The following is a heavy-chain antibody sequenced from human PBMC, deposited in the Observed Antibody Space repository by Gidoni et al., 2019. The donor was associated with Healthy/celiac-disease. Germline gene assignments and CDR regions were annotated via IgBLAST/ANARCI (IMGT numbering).Heavy chain of an antibody. D-gene: IGHD3-16*02. CDR2: INHSGST. CDR1: GGSFSGYY. V-gene: IGHV4-34*01. CDR3: ARRGTFGVVIVYGMDV. J-gene: IGHJ6*02. Sequence: QVQLQQWGAGLLKPSETLSLTCAAYGGSFSGYYWSWIRQPPGKGLEWIGEINHSGSTNYNPSLKSRVTISVDTTKNQFSLKLSSVTAADTAVYYCARRGTFGVVIVYGMDVWGQGTTVTVSS.